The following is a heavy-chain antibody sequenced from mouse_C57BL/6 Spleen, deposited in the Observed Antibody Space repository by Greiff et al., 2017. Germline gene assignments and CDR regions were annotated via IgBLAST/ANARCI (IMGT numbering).Heavy chain of an antibody. Sequence: VKLMESGAELVKPGASVKISCKASGYAFSSYWMNWVKQRPGKGLEWIGQIYPGDGDTNYNGKFKGKATLTADKSSSTAYMQLSSLTSEDSAVYFCARSDGYDGTWFAYWGQGTLVTVSA. V-gene: IGHV1-80*01. D-gene: IGHD2-2*01. CDR1: GYAFSSYW. J-gene: IGHJ3*01. CDR3: ARSDGYDGTWFAY. CDR2: IYPGDGDT.